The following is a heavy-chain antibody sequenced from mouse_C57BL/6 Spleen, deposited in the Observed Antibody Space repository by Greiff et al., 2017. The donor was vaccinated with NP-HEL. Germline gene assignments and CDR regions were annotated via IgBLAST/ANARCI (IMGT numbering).Heavy chain of an antibody. D-gene: IGHD2-5*01. CDR3: ARFYYSNLYARDY. CDR1: GYTFTSYW. CDR2: IDPSDSYT. Sequence: QVQLQQSGAELVMPGASVKLSCKASGYTFTSYWMHWVKQRPGQGLEWIGEIDPSDSYTNYNQKFKGKSTLTVDKSSSTAYMQLSSLTSEDSAVYYCARFYYSNLYARDYWGQGTSVTVSS. V-gene: IGHV1-69*01. J-gene: IGHJ4*01.